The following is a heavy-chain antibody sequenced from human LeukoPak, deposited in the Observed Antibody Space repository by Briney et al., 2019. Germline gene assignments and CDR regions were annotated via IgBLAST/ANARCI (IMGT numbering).Heavy chain of an antibody. V-gene: IGHV4-34*01. J-gene: IGHJ6*02. CDR2: INHSGST. Sequence: SETLSLTCAVYGGSFSGYYWSWIRQPPGKGLEWIGEINHSGSTNYNPSLKSRVTISVDTSKNQFSLKLSSVTAADTAVYYCAREQPDVWGQGTTVTVSS. CDR1: GGSFSGYY. CDR3: AREQPDV. D-gene: IGHD1/OR15-1a*01.